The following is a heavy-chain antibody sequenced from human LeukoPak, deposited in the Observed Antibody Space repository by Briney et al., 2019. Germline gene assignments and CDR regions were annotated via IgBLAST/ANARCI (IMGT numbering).Heavy chain of an antibody. V-gene: IGHV3-7*01. J-gene: IGHJ4*02. CDR2: IKQDGREK. D-gene: IGHD5/OR15-5a*01. CDR1: GFTFSSYW. Sequence: GGSLRLSCAASGFTFSSYWMSWVRQAPGKGLEWVANIKQDGREKYYVDSVKGRFTIHRDNAKNSLYLQMNSLRAEDTAVYYCARGKVSTYFDYWGQGTLVTVSS. CDR3: ARGKVSTYFDY.